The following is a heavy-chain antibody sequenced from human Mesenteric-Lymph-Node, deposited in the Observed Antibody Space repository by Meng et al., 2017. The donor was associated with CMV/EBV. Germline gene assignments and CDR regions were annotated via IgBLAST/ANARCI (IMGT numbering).Heavy chain of an antibody. D-gene: IGHD3-3*01. V-gene: IGHV1-2*02. Sequence: ASVKVSCKASGYTFTDYYIHWVRQAPGQGLEWMGWINPSNGDTHYAQNYQGRVTLTRDTSINTAYMELSSLRLDDTAVYYCASPGDFWSGPAYYYYGMDVWGQGTTVTVSS. CDR1: GYTFTDYY. CDR2: INPSNGDT. CDR3: ASPGDFWSGPAYYYYGMDV. J-gene: IGHJ6*02.